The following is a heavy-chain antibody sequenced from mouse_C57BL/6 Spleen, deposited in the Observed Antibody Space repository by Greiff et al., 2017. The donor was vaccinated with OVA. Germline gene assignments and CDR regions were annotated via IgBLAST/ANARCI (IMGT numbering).Heavy chain of an antibody. J-gene: IGHJ2*01. D-gene: IGHD1-1*01. CDR3: ARQGYYGSSSGYFDY. V-gene: IGHV5-6*01. CDR1: GFTFSSYG. Sequence: EVKLMESGGDLVKPGGSPKLSCAASGFTFSSYGMSWVRQTPDKRLEWVATISSGGSYTSYPDSVKGRFNISRDKAKNTLYLQMSRLKSEDTAMYYCARQGYYGSSSGYFDYWGQGTTLTVSS. CDR2: ISSGGSYT.